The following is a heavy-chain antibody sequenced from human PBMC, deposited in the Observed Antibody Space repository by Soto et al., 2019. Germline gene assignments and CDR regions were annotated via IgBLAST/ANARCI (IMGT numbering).Heavy chain of an antibody. CDR1: GGTFSSYA. D-gene: IGHD6-13*01. CDR2: LIPIFGTA. Sequence: QVQLVQSGAEVKKPGSSVKVSCKASGGTFSSYAISWVRQAPGQGLEWMGGLIPIFGTANYAQKFQGRVTSTAAKSTSTAYMGLSSLRSEDTAVYYCAGGQQLSGIDFDYWGQGTLVTVSS. V-gene: IGHV1-69*14. CDR3: AGGQQLSGIDFDY. J-gene: IGHJ4*02.